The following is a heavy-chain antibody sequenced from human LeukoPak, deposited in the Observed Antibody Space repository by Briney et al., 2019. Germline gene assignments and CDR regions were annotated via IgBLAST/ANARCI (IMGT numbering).Heavy chain of an antibody. CDR1: GFDFRNYY. D-gene: IGHD4-23*01. CDR2: IKYDGTYT. CDR3: TRDEGATVATYRFDF. V-gene: IGHV3-7*01. J-gene: IGHJ4*02. Sequence: PGGSLRLSCEASGFDFRNYYMSWVRQAPGKGLEWLANIKYDGTYTNYKDSVKGRLTLSRDNAKNSVYLQMNSLRAADTAVYYCTRDEGATVATYRFDFWGRGTLVTVSS.